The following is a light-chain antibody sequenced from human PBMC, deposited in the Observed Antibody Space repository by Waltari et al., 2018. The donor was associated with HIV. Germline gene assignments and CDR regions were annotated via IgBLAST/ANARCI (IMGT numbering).Light chain of an antibody. CDR1: HIGSQG. Sequence: SYVVTQPPSLSVAPGETATIPCAGNHIGSQGVHWYQQVPGQAPVLLIRYDRGRPSWSSGRISCSSSGHTATLTIRRVEAGDEAVYFCQVWDSGRDSPGVVFVGGTKLTVL. V-gene: IGLV3-21*04. CDR3: QVWDSGRDSPGVV. J-gene: IGLJ2*01. CDR2: YDR.